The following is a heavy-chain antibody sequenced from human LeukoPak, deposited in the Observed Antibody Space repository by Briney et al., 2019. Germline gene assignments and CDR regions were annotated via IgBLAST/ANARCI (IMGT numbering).Heavy chain of an antibody. D-gene: IGHD3-10*01. V-gene: IGHV3-33*01. J-gene: IGHJ4*02. CDR3: ARDRWMVRGVAPYY. CDR1: GFTFSSYG. CDR2: IWYDGSNK. Sequence: GRSLRLSCAASGFTFSSYGMHWVRQAPGKGLEWVAVIWYDGSNKYYADSVKGRFTISRDNSKNTLYLQMNSLRAEDTAVYYCARDRWMVRGVAPYYWGQGTLVTVSS.